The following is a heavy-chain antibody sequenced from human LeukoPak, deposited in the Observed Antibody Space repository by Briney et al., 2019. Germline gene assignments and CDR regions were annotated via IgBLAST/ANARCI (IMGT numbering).Heavy chain of an antibody. CDR1: GGSVSSGSYY. CDR3: ARARSYCSGGSCYYQGFDY. Sequence: SETLSLTCTVSGGSVSSGSYYWSWIRQPPGKGLEWIGYIYYSGSTYYNPSLKSRVTISVDRSKNQFSLKLSSVTAADTAVYYCARARSYCSGGSCYYQGFDYWGQGTLVTVSS. J-gene: IGHJ4*02. V-gene: IGHV4-61*01. CDR2: IYYSGST. D-gene: IGHD2-15*01.